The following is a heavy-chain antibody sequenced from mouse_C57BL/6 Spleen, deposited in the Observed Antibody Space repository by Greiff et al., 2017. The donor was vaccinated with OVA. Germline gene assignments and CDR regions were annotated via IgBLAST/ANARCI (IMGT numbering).Heavy chain of an antibody. CDR3: ARSMTTVVENDFDY. D-gene: IGHD1-1*01. V-gene: IGHV1-55*01. CDR2: IYPGSGST. J-gene: IGHJ2*01. CDR1: GYTFTSYW. Sequence: QVQLQQSGAELVKPGASVKMSCKASGYTFTSYWITWVKQRPGQGLEWIGDIYPGSGSTNYNEKFKSKATLTVDTSSSTAYMQLSSLTSEDSAVYYCARSMTTVVENDFDYWGQGTTLTVSS.